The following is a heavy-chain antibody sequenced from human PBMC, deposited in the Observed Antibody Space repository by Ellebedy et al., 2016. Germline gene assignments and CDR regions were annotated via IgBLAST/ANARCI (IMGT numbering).Heavy chain of an antibody. D-gene: IGHD6-6*01. J-gene: IGHJ4*02. Sequence: SETLSLXCTVSGGSVSSYIYRWSWIRQPPGKGLEWIGFVHYSGSTNYSPSLRSRLTISMDTSNNQFSLRLSSVTAADTAVYYCARHVSLAARPIYFDYWGQGTLVTVSS. CDR2: VHYSGST. V-gene: IGHV4-61*01. CDR3: ARHVSLAARPIYFDY. CDR1: GGSVSSYIYR.